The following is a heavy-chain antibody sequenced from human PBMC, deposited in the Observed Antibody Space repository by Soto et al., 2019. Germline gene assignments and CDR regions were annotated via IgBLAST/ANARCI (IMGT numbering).Heavy chain of an antibody. CDR1: GYTFSRYW. J-gene: IGHJ3*02. Sequence: KISCKASGYTFSRYWIAWVRQAPGQGLEWMGGIIPIFGTANYAQKFQGRVTITADESTSTAYMELSSLRSEDTAVYYCAGVAGPTLDAFDIWGQGTMVTVSS. D-gene: IGHD6-19*01. CDR3: AGVAGPTLDAFDI. CDR2: IIPIFGTA. V-gene: IGHV1-69*01.